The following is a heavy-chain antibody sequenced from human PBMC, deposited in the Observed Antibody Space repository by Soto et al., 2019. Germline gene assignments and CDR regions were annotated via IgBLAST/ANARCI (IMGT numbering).Heavy chain of an antibody. D-gene: IGHD6-6*01. J-gene: IGHJ6*02. Sequence: PSETLSLTCTVSGGSVNSGYYYWNWIRQPPGKGLEWIGYIYYSGSTNYNPSLKSRVTISVDTSKNQFSLKLSSVTAADTALYYCARDEMGSSPSNYYYYGMDVWGQGTTVTAP. CDR2: IYYSGST. CDR1: GGSVNSGYYY. V-gene: IGHV4-61*01. CDR3: ARDEMGSSPSNYYYYGMDV.